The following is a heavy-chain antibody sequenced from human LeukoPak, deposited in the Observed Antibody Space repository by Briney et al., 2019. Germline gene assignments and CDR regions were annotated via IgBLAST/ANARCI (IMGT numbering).Heavy chain of an antibody. V-gene: IGHV4-34*01. CDR3: ARGGLAAAGTEEWFDP. CDR1: GGSFSGYY. Sequence: SETLSLTCAVYGGSFSGYYWSWIRQPPGKGLEWIGEINHSGSTNYNPSLKSQVTISVDTSKNQFSLKLSSVTAADTAVYYCARGGLAAAGTEEWFDPWGQGTLVTVSS. J-gene: IGHJ5*02. D-gene: IGHD6-13*01. CDR2: INHSGST.